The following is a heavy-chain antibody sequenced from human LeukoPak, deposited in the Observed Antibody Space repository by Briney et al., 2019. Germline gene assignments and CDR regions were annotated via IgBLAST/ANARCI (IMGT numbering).Heavy chain of an antibody. CDR1: GFTFSSYS. D-gene: IGHD2-2*01. CDR3: ARCAGGEYQLDY. Sequence: GGSLRLSCAASGFTFSSYSMNWVRQAPGKGLEWVSYISSSSNTIYYADSVKGRFTISRDNAKNSLYLQMNSLRAEDTAVYYCARCAGGEYQLDYWGQGTLVTVSS. J-gene: IGHJ4*02. CDR2: ISSSSNTI. V-gene: IGHV3-48*04.